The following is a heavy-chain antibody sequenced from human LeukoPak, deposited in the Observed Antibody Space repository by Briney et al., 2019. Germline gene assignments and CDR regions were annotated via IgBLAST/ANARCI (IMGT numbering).Heavy chain of an antibody. CDR3: ARHRRRDNWNDAVDYFDY. V-gene: IGHV4-39*01. CDR1: GGSISSSSYY. CDR2: IYYSGSA. J-gene: IGHJ4*02. D-gene: IGHD1-20*01. Sequence: SETLSLTCTVSGGSISSSSYYWGWIRQPPGKGLEWIGSIYYSGSAHYNPSLKSRVTISVDTSKNQFSLKLSSVTAADTAVYYCARHRRRDNWNDAVDYFDYWGQGTLVTVSS.